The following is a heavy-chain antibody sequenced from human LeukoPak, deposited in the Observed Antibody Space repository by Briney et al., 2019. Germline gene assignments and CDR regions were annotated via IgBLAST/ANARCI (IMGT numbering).Heavy chain of an antibody. J-gene: IGHJ4*02. V-gene: IGHV1-2*02. Sequence: ASVKVSCKASGYTFTGYYIHWVRQAPGQGLEWMGWINPNSGGTNYAQKFQGRVTMTRDTSISTAYMDLSRLRSDDTAMYYCARGITTGAPYWDQGTLVTVSS. CDR3: ARGITTGAPY. CDR1: GYTFTGYY. D-gene: IGHD1-1*01. CDR2: INPNSGGT.